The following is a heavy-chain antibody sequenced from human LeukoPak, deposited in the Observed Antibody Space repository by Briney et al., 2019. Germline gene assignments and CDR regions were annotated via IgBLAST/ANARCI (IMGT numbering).Heavy chain of an antibody. CDR1: EPTFRNAF. CDR2: IESKVDGGTT. J-gene: IGHJ4*02. Sequence: GGSLRLSCAASEPTFRNAFINWVRQAPGKGLEWVGRIESKVDGGTTDYTAHLKGRFTISRDDSENTLYLQMNSVKTEDTGLYYCTTSPGITVLGVVTDYWGQGALVIVSS. V-gene: IGHV3-15*04. D-gene: IGHD3-3*01. CDR3: TTSPGITVLGVVTDY.